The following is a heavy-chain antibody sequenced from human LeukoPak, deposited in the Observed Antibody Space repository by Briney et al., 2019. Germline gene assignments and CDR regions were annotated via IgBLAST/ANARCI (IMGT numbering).Heavy chain of an antibody. V-gene: IGHV3-21*01. D-gene: IGHD5-18*01. Sequence: GGSLRLSCAASGLTFSCYSMNWVRQAPGKGLEWVSSISSSSNYIYYADSVKGRFTISRDNAKNSLYLQMNSLRAEDTAVYYCASSLGYSYNFDYWGQGTLVTVSS. CDR1: GLTFSCYS. J-gene: IGHJ4*02. CDR2: ISSSSNYI. CDR3: ASSLGYSYNFDY.